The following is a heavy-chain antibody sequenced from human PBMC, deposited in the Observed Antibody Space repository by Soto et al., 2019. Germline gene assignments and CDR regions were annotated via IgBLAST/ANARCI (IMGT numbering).Heavy chain of an antibody. CDR1: GFTFSSYG. D-gene: IGHD6-6*01. CDR3: ARTLRSSSLDY. J-gene: IGHJ4*02. V-gene: IGHV3-33*01. Sequence: GSLRLSCAASGFTFSSYGMHWVRQAPGKGLEWVAVIWYDGSNKYYADSVKGRFTISRDNSKNTLYLQMNSLRAEDTAVYYCARTLRSSSLDYWGQGTLVTVSS. CDR2: IWYDGSNK.